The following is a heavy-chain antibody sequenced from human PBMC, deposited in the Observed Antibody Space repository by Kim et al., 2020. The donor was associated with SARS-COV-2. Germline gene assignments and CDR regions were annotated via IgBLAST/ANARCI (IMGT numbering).Heavy chain of an antibody. D-gene: IGHD5-12*01. Sequence: GGSLRLSCAASGFTFSDYYMSWIRQAPGKGLEWVSYISSSGSTIYYADSVKGRFTISRDNAKNSLYLQMNSLRAEDTAVYYCARKRQRWLQNDAFDIWGQGTMVTVSS. CDR1: GFTFSDYY. CDR2: ISSSGSTI. J-gene: IGHJ3*02. V-gene: IGHV3-11*01. CDR3: ARKRQRWLQNDAFDI.